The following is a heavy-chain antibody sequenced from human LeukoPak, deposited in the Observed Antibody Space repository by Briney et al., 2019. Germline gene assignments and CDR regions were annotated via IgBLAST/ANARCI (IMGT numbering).Heavy chain of an antibody. J-gene: IGHJ6*02. CDR1: GFTFSSYW. CDR2: INQDGSEK. D-gene: IGHD5-24*01. V-gene: IGHV3-7*01. CDR3: ARDQRRRDV. Sequence: GGSLRLSCAASGFTFSSYWMSWVRQAPGKGLEWVANINQDGSEKFYVDSAKGRFTISRDNAKNSLYLQMNSLRAEDTAVYYCARDQRRRDVWGQGTTVTVSS.